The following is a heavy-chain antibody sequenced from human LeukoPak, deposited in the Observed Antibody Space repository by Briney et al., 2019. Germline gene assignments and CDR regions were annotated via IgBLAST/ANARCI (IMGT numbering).Heavy chain of an antibody. CDR1: GFTFSSYG. J-gene: IGHJ5*02. CDR2: IWYDGSNK. D-gene: IGHD3-10*01. CDR3: ARDRGSGSYSNWFDP. V-gene: IGHV3-33*01. Sequence: GGSLRLSCAASGFTFSSYGMHWVRQAPGKGLEWVAVIWYDGSNKYYADSVKGRFTISRDNSKNTLYLQMNSLRAEDTAVYYCARDRGSGSYSNWFDPWGQGTLVTVSS.